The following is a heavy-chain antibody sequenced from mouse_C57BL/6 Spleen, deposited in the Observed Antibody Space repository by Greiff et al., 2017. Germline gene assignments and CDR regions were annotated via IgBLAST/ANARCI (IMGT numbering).Heavy chain of an antibody. CDR1: GFSLTSYG. V-gene: IGHV2-2*01. D-gene: IGHD2-3*01. J-gene: IGHJ3*01. Sequence: QVQLQQSGPGLVQPSQSLSITCTVSGFSLTSYGVHWVRQSPGKGLEWLGVIWSGGSTDYNAAFISRLSISKDNSKSQVFFKMNSLQADDTAIDYCARDDGNYPWFAYWGQGTLVTVSA. CDR3: ARDDGNYPWFAY. CDR2: IWSGGST.